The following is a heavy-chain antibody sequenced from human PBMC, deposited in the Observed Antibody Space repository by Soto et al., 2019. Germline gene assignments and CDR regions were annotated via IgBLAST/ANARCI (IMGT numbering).Heavy chain of an antibody. D-gene: IGHD1-20*01. CDR2: ISAYNANT. CDR3: AREVFRYFDL. V-gene: IGHV1-18*01. J-gene: IGHJ2*01. Sequence: QVHLVQSGAEVKKPGASVKVSCKASGYTLTRYGITWVRQAPGQGLEWMGSISAYNANTNYAQKLQGRLTMTTDTSTSTAYMELRSLTSDDTAVYYCAREVFRYFDLWGRGTLVCVSS. CDR1: GYTLTRYG.